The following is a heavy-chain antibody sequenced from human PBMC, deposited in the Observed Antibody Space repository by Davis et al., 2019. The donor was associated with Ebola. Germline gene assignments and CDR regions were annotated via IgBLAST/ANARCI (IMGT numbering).Heavy chain of an antibody. Sequence: GGSLRLSCAASGFTFSNAWMSWVRQAPGKGLEWVGRIKSKTDGGTTDYAAPVKGRFTISRDDSKNTLYLQMNSLKTEDTAVYYCTTLSTVTTMYFDLWGRGTLVTVSS. D-gene: IGHD4-17*01. CDR2: IKSKTDGGTT. V-gene: IGHV3-15*01. CDR1: GFTFSNAW. J-gene: IGHJ2*01. CDR3: TTLSTVTTMYFDL.